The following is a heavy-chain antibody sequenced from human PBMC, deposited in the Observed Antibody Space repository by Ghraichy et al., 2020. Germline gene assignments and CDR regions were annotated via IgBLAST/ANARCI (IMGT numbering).Heavy chain of an antibody. V-gene: IGHV5-51*01. D-gene: IGHD6-13*01. CDR1: GYSFTSYW. CDR2: IYPGDSDT. CDR3: ARQGWVSSSWGEYYYYYGMDV. Sequence: GESLNISCKGSGYSFTSYWIGWVRQMPGKGLEWMGIIYPGDSDTRYSPSFQGQVTISADKSISTAYLQWSSLKASDTAMYYCARQGWVSSSWGEYYYYYGMDVWGQGTTVTVSS. J-gene: IGHJ6*02.